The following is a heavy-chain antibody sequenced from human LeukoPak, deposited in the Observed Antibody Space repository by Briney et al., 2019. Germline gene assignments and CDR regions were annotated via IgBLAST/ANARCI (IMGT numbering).Heavy chain of an antibody. Sequence: PSQTLSLTCTVSGVSISSGGYYWNWIRQHPGKGLEWIGYIYYSGSTYYNPSLKSRVTISVDTSKNRFSLKLTSVTAADTAVYYCARATVGDSDFDTQFDIWGQGTLVTV. D-gene: IGHD3-10*01. CDR1: GVSISSGGYY. J-gene: IGHJ3*02. CDR3: ARATVGDSDFDTQFDI. V-gene: IGHV4-31*03. CDR2: IYYSGST.